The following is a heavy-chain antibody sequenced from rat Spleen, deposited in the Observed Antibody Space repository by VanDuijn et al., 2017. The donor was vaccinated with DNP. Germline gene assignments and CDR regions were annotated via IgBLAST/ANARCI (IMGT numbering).Heavy chain of an antibody. V-gene: IGHV5-31*01. Sequence: EVQLVESGGDLVQPGRSLKLSCVASGFTFNNYWMAWIRQVPGKGLEWVASITNSGGTTYYPDSVKGRFTISRDNARTTQYLQMDSLRSEDTATYYCVREDYYSGDWYFDFWGPGTMVTVSS. CDR2: ITNSGGTT. CDR1: GFTFNNYW. D-gene: IGHD1-1*01. J-gene: IGHJ1*01. CDR3: VREDYYSGDWYFDF.